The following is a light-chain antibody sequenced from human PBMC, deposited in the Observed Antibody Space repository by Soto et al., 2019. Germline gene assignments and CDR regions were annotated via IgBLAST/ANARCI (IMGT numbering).Light chain of an antibody. V-gene: IGKV1-5*01. CDR2: DAS. J-gene: IGKJ1*01. CDR3: QHYNTYWT. CDR1: QSISSH. Sequence: DIQMTQSPSSLSASVGDRVTITCRASQSISSHLHWYQCKPGKAPNLLISDASNLESGVPSRFSGSGSGTEFTLTISSLLPDDFATYYCQHYNTYWTFGQGTKVDIK.